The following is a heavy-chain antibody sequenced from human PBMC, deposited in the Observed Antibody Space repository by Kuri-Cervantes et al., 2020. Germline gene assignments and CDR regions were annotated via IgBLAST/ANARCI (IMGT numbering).Heavy chain of an antibody. D-gene: IGHD5-24*01. CDR2: IRSTSSDI. Sequence: GESLKISCVASGFTFSGYNMNWVRQSPGKGLEWVSSIRSTSSDIYYADSVKGRFTISRDDSKNMVYLQLSSLRTEDTAVYYCAREHSHGNYHIDVWGNGTTVTVSS. CDR3: AREHSHGNYHIDV. CDR1: GFTFSGYN. V-gene: IGHV3-21*01. J-gene: IGHJ6*03.